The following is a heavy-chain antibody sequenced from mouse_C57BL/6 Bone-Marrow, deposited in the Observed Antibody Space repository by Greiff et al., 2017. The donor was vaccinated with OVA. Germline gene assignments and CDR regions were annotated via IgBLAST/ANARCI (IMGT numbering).Heavy chain of an antibody. Sequence: QVQLKQPGTELVKPGASVKLSCKASGYTFTSYWMHWVKQRPGQGLEWIGNINPSNGGTNYNETFKSKATLTVDKSSSTAYMQLSSLTSEDSAVYYGARGITTVVARNYFDYWGQGTTRTVAS. V-gene: IGHV1-53*01. CDR2: INPSNGGT. D-gene: IGHD1-1*01. CDR3: ARGITTVVARNYFDY. CDR1: GYTFTSYW. J-gene: IGHJ2*01.